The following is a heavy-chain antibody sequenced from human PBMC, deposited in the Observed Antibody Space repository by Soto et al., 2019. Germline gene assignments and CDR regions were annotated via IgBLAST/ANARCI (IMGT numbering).Heavy chain of an antibody. D-gene: IGHD6-13*01. V-gene: IGHV3-23*01. J-gene: IGHJ4*02. CDR3: AKHTTPQQRVPPCDY. CDR2: ISGSGGST. CDR1: GFTFSSYA. Sequence: EVQLLESGGGLVQPVGSLRLSCAASGFTFSSYAMSWVRQAPGKGLEWVSAISGSGGSTYYADSVKGRFTISRDNSKNTLYLQMNSLRAEDTAVYYCAKHTTPQQRVPPCDYWGQGTLVTVSS.